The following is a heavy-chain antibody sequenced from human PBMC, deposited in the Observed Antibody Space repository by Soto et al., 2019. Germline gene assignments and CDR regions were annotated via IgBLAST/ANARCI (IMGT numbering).Heavy chain of an antibody. D-gene: IGHD3-10*01. CDR1: GGSISSGDYY. CDR3: ARGSRNLNMVRGGFDY. CDR2: IYYSGST. V-gene: IGHV4-30-4*01. Sequence: SETLSLTCTVSGGSISSGDYYWSWIRQPPGKGLEWIGYIYYSGSTYYNPSLKSRVTISVDTSKNQFSLKLSSVTAADTAVYYCARGSRNLNMVRGGFDYWGQGTLVTVS. J-gene: IGHJ4*02.